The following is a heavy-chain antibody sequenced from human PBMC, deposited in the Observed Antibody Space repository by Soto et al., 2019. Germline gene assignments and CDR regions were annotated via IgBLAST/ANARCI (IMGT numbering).Heavy chain of an antibody. D-gene: IGHD2-15*01. V-gene: IGHV1-69*01. CDR1: GGTFKTYA. CDR3: ASCVGGGSCYLRPFFDY. CDR2: IIPLFGTT. Sequence: QVQLVQSGTEVKKPGSSLKVSCKATGGTFKTYAFSWVRQAPGQGLEWLGGIIPLFGTTNYARKFQDRVTITADESTSTAYMELSSLRSDDTVVYYCASCVGGGSCYLRPFFDYWGQGTLVTVSS. J-gene: IGHJ4*02.